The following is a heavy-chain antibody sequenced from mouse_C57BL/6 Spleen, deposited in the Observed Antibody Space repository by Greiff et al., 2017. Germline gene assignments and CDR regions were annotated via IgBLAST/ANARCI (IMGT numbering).Heavy chain of an antibody. V-gene: IGHV5-17*01. D-gene: IGHD1-1*01. CDR3: ATGSSYDWYFDV. Sequence: DVHLVESGGGLVKPGGSLKLSCAASGFTFSDYGMHWVRQAPEKGLEWVAYISSGSSTIYYADTVKGRFTISRDNAKNTLFLQMTSLRSEDTAMYYCATGSSYDWYFDVWGTGTTVTVSS. J-gene: IGHJ1*03. CDR2: ISSGSSTI. CDR1: GFTFSDYG.